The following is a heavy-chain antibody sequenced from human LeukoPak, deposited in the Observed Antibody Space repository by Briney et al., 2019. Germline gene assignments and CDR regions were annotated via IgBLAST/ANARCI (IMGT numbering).Heavy chain of an antibody. D-gene: IGHD3/OR15-3a*01. J-gene: IGHJ4*02. Sequence: SETLSPTCTVSGGSLSSYYVSWVRQPPGQGLEWIGYIYYSGRTNYNPSLKSRVTISVDRSKNQFSLKMSSLIAADTAVYYCARDLGLAGYFDYWGQGALVTVSS. CDR3: ARDLGLAGYFDY. V-gene: IGHV4-59*01. CDR1: GGSLSSYY. CDR2: IYYSGRT.